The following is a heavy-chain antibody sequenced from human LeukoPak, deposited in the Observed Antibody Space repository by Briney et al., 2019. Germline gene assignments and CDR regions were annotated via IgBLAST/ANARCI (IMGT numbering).Heavy chain of an antibody. V-gene: IGHV4-34*01. CDR3: ASTSSSCFDY. CDR2: INHSGST. D-gene: IGHD6-13*01. CDR1: GGSSSGYY. J-gene: IGHJ4*02. Sequence: RPSETLSLTCAVYGGSSSGYYWSWIRQPPGKGLEWIGEINHSGSTNYNPSLKSRVTISVDTSKNQFSLKLSSVTAADTAVYYCASTSSSCFDYWGQGTLVTVSS.